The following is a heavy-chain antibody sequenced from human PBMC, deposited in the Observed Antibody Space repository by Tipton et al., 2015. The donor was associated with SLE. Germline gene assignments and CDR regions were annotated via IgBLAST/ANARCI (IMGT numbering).Heavy chain of an antibody. CDR2: ISYDGSNE. V-gene: IGHV3-30*03. D-gene: IGHD3-22*01. J-gene: IGHJ4*02. Sequence: SLRLSCVASEFTFRSFWMIWVRQAPGKGLEWVAAISYDGSNEHYADSVKGRFTISRDNAKNSLYLQMNSLRAEDTAVYYCARHIYDTSGGPFDNWGQGTLVTVSS. CDR3: ARHIYDTSGGPFDN. CDR1: EFTFRSFW.